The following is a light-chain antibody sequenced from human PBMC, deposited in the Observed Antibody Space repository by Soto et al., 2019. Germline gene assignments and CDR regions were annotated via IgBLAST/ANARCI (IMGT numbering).Light chain of an antibody. Sequence: QSVLTQPPSVSGAPGQRVTISCSGSSSNIGAGYNVHWYQQLPGTAPKVLIYGNSDRPSGVPDRFSGSRSGTSASLAITGLQAEDEADYYCQSHDSRLSGYVFGTGTKVTVL. V-gene: IGLV1-40*01. J-gene: IGLJ1*01. CDR1: SSNIGAGYN. CDR3: QSHDSRLSGYV. CDR2: GNS.